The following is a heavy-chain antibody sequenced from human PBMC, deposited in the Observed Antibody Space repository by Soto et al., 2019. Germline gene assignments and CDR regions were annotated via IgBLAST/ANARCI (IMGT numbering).Heavy chain of an antibody. V-gene: IGHV3-30*18. J-gene: IGHJ4*02. D-gene: IGHD3-22*01. CDR1: GFTFSNYD. CDR3: AKHVRPRYYYDTTGYYRDY. Sequence: GGSLRLSCAASGFTFSNYDMHWVRQAPGKGLEWVALMSYDGGNRYYADSVKGRFTISRDNSKNTLYLQMNSLRAEDTAVYYCAKHVRPRYYYDTTGYYRDYWGQGTLVTVSS. CDR2: MSYDGGNR.